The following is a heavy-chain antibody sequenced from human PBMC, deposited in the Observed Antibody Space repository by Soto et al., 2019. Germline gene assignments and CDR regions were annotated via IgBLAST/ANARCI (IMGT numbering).Heavy chain of an antibody. Sequence: ASVKVSCKASGYTFTSYGISWVRQAPGQGLEWMGWISAYNGNTNYAQKLQGRVTMTTDTSTSTAYMELRSLRSDDTAVYYCARETIYYGSGSYLTAAFDYWGQGTLVTVSS. CDR3: ARETIYYGSGSYLTAAFDY. J-gene: IGHJ4*02. CDR1: GYTFTSYG. CDR2: ISAYNGNT. D-gene: IGHD3-10*01. V-gene: IGHV1-18*01.